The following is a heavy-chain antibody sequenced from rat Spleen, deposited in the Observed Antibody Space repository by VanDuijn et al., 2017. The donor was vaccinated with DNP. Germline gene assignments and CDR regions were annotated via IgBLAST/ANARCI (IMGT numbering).Heavy chain of an antibody. J-gene: IGHJ2*01. D-gene: IGHD1-11*01. CDR3: ASGPNYGAYSDYFND. CDR2: INKDSSTI. Sequence: EVKLVESGGGLVQPGRSLKLSCAASGFNFRDYWMGWVRQAPGKGLEWIGEINKDSSTIDYNPSLKAKFTVSRNNVQNTLYLQMSNLGSEDTAIYYCASGPNYGAYSDYFNDWGQGVMVTVSS. V-gene: IGHV4-2*01. CDR1: GFNFRDYW.